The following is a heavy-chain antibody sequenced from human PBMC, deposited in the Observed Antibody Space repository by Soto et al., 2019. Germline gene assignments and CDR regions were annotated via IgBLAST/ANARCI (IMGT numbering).Heavy chain of an antibody. J-gene: IGHJ4*02. CDR3: IYDILTGYATHPFDY. CDR1: GFTFSSYA. Sequence: GSLRLSCAASGFTFSSYAMSWVRQAPGKGLEWVSAISGSGGSTYYADSVKGRFTISRDNSKNTLYLQMNSLRAEDTAVYYCIYDILTGYATHPFDYWGQGTLVTVSS. CDR2: ISGSGGST. D-gene: IGHD3-9*01. V-gene: IGHV3-23*01.